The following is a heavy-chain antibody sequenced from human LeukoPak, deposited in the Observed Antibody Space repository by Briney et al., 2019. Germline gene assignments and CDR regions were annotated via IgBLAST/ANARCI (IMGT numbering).Heavy chain of an antibody. D-gene: IGHD2-15*01. CDR3: ARIFFPTVVAALGY. J-gene: IGHJ4*02. V-gene: IGHV3-33*03. CDR1: GFTFSSYG. Sequence: GGSLRLSRAASGFTFSSYGMHWVRQAPGKGLEWVAVIWYDGSNKYYADSVKGRFTISRDNSKNTLYLQMNSLRAEDTAVYYCARIFFPTVVAALGYWGQGTLVTVSS. CDR2: IWYDGSNK.